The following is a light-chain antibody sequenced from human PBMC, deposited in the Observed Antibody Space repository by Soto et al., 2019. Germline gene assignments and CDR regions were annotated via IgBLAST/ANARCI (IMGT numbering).Light chain of an antibody. CDR1: GSDVGGHNY. CDR3: SSYSSSGTLFV. Sequence: QSALTQPASVSGSPGQSITVSCTGTGSDVGGHNYVSWFQQHPGQAPKLLIYEVTTRPSGVSTRFSGSKSGNTASLTISGLQAEDEADYHCSSYSSSGTLFVFGTGTKVTVL. CDR2: EVT. J-gene: IGLJ1*01. V-gene: IGLV2-14*01.